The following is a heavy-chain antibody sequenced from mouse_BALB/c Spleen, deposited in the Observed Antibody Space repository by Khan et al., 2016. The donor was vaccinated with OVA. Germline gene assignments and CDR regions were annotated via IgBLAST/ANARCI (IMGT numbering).Heavy chain of an antibody. CDR2: ISSGGST. CDR1: GFTFSNYA. J-gene: IGHJ3*01. Sequence: EVQLLESGGGLVKPGGSLKLSCAASGFTFSNYAMSWVRQTPEKRLEWVASISSGGSTYYPDGVKGRFTISRDNARNILYLQMSSLRSEDTAIYYCARDYWFAYWGQGTLVTVSA. V-gene: IGHV5-6-5*01. CDR3: ARDYWFAY.